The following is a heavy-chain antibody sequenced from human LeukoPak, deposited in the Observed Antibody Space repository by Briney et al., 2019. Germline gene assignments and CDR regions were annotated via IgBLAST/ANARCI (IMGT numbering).Heavy chain of an antibody. V-gene: IGHV3-7*03. CDR2: IKQDGSEK. CDR3: TYGFWGNY. D-gene: IGHD3/OR15-3a*01. J-gene: IGHJ4*02. CDR1: GLTFSSYW. Sequence: PGGSLRLSCAASGLTFSSYWMSWVRQAPGKGLEWVANIKQDGSEKNYVDSVKGRFTLSRDNSKNTLYLQMNSLKTEDTAVYYCTYGFWGNYWGQGTLVTVSS.